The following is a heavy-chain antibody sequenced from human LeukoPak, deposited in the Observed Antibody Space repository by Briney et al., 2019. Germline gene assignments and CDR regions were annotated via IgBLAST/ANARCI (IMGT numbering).Heavy chain of an antibody. V-gene: IGHV3-7*03. J-gene: IGHJ4*02. CDR1: GFTFSSYW. D-gene: IGHD3-10*01. CDR3: ARRVAFGEYFEY. Sequence: GGSLRLSCAASGFTFSSYWMSWFGRAPGRGRKGVANIKHDGSEKYYVDSVKGRFTISRDNAKNSLYLQMNSLRVEDTAVYYCARRVAFGEYFEYWGQGTLVTVSS. CDR2: IKHDGSEK.